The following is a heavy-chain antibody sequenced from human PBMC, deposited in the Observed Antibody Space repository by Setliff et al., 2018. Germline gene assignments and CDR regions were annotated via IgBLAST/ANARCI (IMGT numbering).Heavy chain of an antibody. D-gene: IGHD6-13*01. J-gene: IGHJ4*02. CDR2: IRQDGFEK. V-gene: IGHV3-7*03. Sequence: GGSLRLSCAASGFMFRGYLMAWVRQAPGKGLEWVASIRQDGFEKHYVDSVKGRFTISRDTGEDSMYLQMSSLRAEDTAVYYCTKDFGSTWLNYFDYWGQGTLVTVSS. CDR1: GFMFRGYL. CDR3: TKDFGSTWLNYFDY.